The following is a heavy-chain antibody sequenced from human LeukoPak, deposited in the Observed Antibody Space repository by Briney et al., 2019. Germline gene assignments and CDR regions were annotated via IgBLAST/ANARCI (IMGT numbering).Heavy chain of an antibody. J-gene: IGHJ4*02. CDR3: ATNTYNGYAIDS. CDR2: FDPEEGKT. CDR1: GYRLNELS. Sequence: ASVKVSCKVSGYRLNELSIHWVRQGPGKGLEWMGGFDPEEGKTIYAQKLQGRVPMTEDTSTDTAFMELRSLRSEDTAVYYCATNTYNGYAIDSWGQGTLITVSS. D-gene: IGHD5-12*01. V-gene: IGHV1-24*01.